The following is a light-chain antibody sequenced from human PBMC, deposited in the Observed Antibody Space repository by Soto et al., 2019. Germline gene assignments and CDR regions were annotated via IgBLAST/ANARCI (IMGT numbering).Light chain of an antibody. J-gene: IGKJ4*01. Sequence: DIQLTQSPSFLSASVGDTVTITCRASQGMSTYLAWYQQKPGKVPKLLIRSASTLQSGVPPRFSGGGSGTEFTLTISTLQPDDSCIYYCQQLNGYQLAFGGGPKVDIK. V-gene: IGKV1-9*01. CDR2: SAS. CDR3: QQLNGYQLA. CDR1: QGMSTY.